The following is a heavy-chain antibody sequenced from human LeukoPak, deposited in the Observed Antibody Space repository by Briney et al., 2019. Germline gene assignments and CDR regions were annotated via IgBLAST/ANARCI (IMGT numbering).Heavy chain of an antibody. CDR1: GFTFSSYA. Sequence: GRSLRLSCAASGFTFSSYAMSWVRQAPGKGLEWVSAISGSGGSTYYADSVKGRFTISRDNSKNTLYLQMNSLRAEDTAVYYCAKDYWNDVYFDYWGQGTLVTVSS. V-gene: IGHV3-23*01. CDR3: AKDYWNDVYFDY. CDR2: ISGSGGST. J-gene: IGHJ4*02. D-gene: IGHD1-1*01.